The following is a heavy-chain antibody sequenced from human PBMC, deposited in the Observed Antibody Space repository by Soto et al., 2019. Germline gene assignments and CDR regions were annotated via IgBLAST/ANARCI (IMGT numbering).Heavy chain of an antibody. CDR3: AKSPPITMIVVVTADDAFDI. D-gene: IGHD3-22*01. V-gene: IGHV3-23*01. CDR1: GFTFSSYA. J-gene: IGHJ3*02. CDR2: ISGSGGST. Sequence: EVQLLESGGGLVQPGGSLRLSCAASGFTFSSYAMSWVRQAPGKGLEWVSAISGSGGSTYYADSVKGRFTISRDNSKNTLYLQMTSLRAEDTAVYYCAKSPPITMIVVVTADDAFDIWGQGTMVTVSS.